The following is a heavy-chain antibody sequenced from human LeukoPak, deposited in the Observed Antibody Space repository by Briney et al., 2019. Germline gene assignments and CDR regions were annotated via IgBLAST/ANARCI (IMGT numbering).Heavy chain of an antibody. J-gene: IGHJ4*02. CDR3: AKDNGYCGSGSYYNG. CDR1: GFTFSSYA. Sequence: GGSLTLSCAASGFTFSSYALSWVRQAPGKGLEWVSGISWNSGSIGYAASVKGRFTISRDNAKNSLYLQMNSLRAEDTALYYCAKDNGYCGSGSYYNGWGQGTLVTVSS. CDR2: ISWNSGSI. V-gene: IGHV3-9*01. D-gene: IGHD3-10*01.